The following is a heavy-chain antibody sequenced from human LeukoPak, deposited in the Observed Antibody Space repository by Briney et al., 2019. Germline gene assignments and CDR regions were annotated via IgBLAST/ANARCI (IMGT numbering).Heavy chain of an antibody. Sequence: GASVKVSCKASGYTSTGYYIHRVRQAPGQGLEWMGWINPNSGGTKYAQKFRGRVTMTRDTSISTAYMELSSLTSDDTALYYCARDGAVAGTAYPEYWGQGTLVTVSS. CDR2: INPNSGGT. J-gene: IGHJ4*02. V-gene: IGHV1-2*02. CDR1: GYTSTGYY. CDR3: ARDGAVAGTAYPEY. D-gene: IGHD6-19*01.